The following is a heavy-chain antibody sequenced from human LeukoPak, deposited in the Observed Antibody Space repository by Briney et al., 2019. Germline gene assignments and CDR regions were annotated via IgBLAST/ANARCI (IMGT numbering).Heavy chain of an antibody. CDR3: AKDRDIVATMLNY. V-gene: IGHV3-23*01. J-gene: IGHJ4*02. D-gene: IGHD5-12*01. CDR1: GFTFSSYA. Sequence: GGSLSLFCAASGFTFSSYAMGWVRQAPGKGLECVSAIRGSGRSTYYTHSVKGRFTISRDKSKNTLYLQMNSLRAEDTAVDYCAKDRDIVATMLNYWGQGTLVTVSS. CDR2: IRGSGRST.